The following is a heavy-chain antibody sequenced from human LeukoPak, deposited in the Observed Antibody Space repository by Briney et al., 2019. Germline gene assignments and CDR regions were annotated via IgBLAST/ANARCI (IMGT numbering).Heavy chain of an antibody. CDR3: AREGHLYDSSGYPTDAFDI. CDR1: GYTFTGYY. Sequence: ASVKVSCKASGYTFTGYYMHWVRQAPGQGLEWMGWINPNSGGTNYAQKFQGRVTMTTDTSTSTAYIELRSLRSDDTAVYYCAREGHLYDSSGYPTDAFDIWGQGTMVTVSS. CDR2: INPNSGGT. J-gene: IGHJ3*02. V-gene: IGHV1-2*02. D-gene: IGHD3-22*01.